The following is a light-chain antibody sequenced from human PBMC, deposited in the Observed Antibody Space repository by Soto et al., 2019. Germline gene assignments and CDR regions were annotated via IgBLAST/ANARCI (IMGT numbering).Light chain of an antibody. V-gene: IGKV3-20*01. CDR1: QSVSSSY. CDR2: GAS. Sequence: EIVLTQSPGTLSLSPGERVTLSCRASQSVSSSYLAWYQQKPGQAPRLLIYGASSRATGIPDRFSGSGSGTDFTLTISRLEPEDFAVYYCQQYGSSLSITFGQGTRLE. J-gene: IGKJ5*01. CDR3: QQYGSSLSIT.